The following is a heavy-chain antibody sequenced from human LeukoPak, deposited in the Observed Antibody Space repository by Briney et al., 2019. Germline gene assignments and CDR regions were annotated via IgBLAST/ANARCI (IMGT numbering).Heavy chain of an antibody. D-gene: IGHD6-19*01. Sequence: SETLSLTCAVYGGSFSGYYWSWIRQPPGKGLEWIGEINHSGSTNYNPSLKSRVTISVDTSKNQFSLKLSSATAADTAVYYCARRGWYTGFDYWGQGTLVTVSS. CDR3: ARRGWYTGFDY. V-gene: IGHV4-34*01. J-gene: IGHJ4*02. CDR1: GGSFSGYY. CDR2: INHSGST.